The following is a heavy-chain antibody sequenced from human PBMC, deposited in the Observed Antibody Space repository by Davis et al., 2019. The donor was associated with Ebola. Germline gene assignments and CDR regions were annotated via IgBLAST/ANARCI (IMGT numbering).Heavy chain of an antibody. CDR1: GFTFSSYA. CDR3: AKDLPYYDILTGYYSRFDY. CDR2: ISGSGGST. V-gene: IGHV3-23*01. J-gene: IGHJ4*02. D-gene: IGHD3-9*01. Sequence: PGGSLRLSCAASGFTFSSYAMSWVRQAPGKGLEWVSAISGSGGSTYYADSVKGRFTISRDNSKNTLYLQMNSLRAEDTAVYYCAKDLPYYDILTGYYSRFDYWGQGTLVTVSS.